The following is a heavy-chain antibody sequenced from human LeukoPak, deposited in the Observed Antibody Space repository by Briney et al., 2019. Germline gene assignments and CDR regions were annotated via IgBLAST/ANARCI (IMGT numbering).Heavy chain of an antibody. CDR2: IKQDGSEK. J-gene: IGHJ4*02. V-gene: IGHV3-7*01. Sequence: GGSLRLSCAASGFTFSSYWMSWVRQAPGKGLECVANIKQDGSEKYYVDSVKGRFTISRDNAKNSLYLQMNSLRAEDTAVYYCARDTQVNCGDYDYWGQGTLVTVSS. CDR3: ARDTQVNCGDYDY. D-gene: IGHD4-17*01. CDR1: GFTFSSYW.